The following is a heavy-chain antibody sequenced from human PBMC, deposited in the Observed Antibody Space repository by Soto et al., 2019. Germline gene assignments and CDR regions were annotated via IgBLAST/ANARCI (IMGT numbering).Heavy chain of an antibody. D-gene: IGHD6-13*01. CDR2: IYSGGST. V-gene: IGHV3-66*01. CDR3: AQYEVGYSSSWLPDN. Sequence: GGSLRLSCAASGFTVSTKYMSWVRQAPGKGLEWVSVIYSGGSTFYADSVRGRFTISRDNSKNTVNLQMNSLRAEDTAVYYCAQYEVGYSSSWLPDNWGQGTLVTVSS. CDR1: GFTVSTKY. J-gene: IGHJ4*02.